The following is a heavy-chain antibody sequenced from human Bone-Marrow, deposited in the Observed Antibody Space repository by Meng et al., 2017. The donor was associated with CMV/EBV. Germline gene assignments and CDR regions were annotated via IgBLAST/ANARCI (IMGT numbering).Heavy chain of an antibody. V-gene: IGHV4-39*01. D-gene: IGHD3-10*01. J-gene: IGHJ4*02. CDR2: IYYSGST. CDR3: ASLPKDRITMAGFDY. CDR1: GGSFSGYY. Sequence: SETLSLTCAVYGGSFSGYYWGWIRQPPGKGLEWIGSIYYSGSTYYNPSLKSRVTISVDTSKNQFSLKLSSVTAADTAVYYCASLPKDRITMAGFDYWGQGTLVTVSS.